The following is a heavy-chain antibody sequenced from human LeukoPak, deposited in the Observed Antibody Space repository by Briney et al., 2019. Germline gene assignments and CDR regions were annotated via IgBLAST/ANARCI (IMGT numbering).Heavy chain of an antibody. J-gene: IGHJ4*01. CDR3: GRLQGPYFYY. V-gene: IGHV4-38-2*02. Sequence: SETLSLTCTVSGYSISSGYNWVWIRQAPGKGLEWIGSIHHSGSTYYNPSLKSRVTISVDTSKNQFSLKLSSVTAADTAVYYCGRLQGPYFYYLGQGTLVTVSS. CDR1: GYSISSGYN. CDR2: IHHSGST.